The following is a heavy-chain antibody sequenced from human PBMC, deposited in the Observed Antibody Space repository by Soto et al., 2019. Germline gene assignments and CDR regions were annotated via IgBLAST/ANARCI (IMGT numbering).Heavy chain of an antibody. CDR3: ARDRDHGSGGQVYYGMDV. CDR1: GGSISRNY. Sequence: QVQLQESGPGLVKPSETLSLTCTVSGGSISRNYWSWIRQPPGKGLEWIGYIYYSGSTYYNPSLKGRVTISLDTSKTQFSLKLSSVTAADTAVYYCARDRDHGSGGQVYYGMDVWGQGTTVTVSS. CDR2: IYYSGST. V-gene: IGHV4-59*01. J-gene: IGHJ6*02. D-gene: IGHD3-10*01.